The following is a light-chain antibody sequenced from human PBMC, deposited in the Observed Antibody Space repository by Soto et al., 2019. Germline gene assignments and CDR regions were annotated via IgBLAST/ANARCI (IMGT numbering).Light chain of an antibody. CDR3: TSYAGTHSFLDL. J-gene: IGLJ1*01. CDR2: EVS. V-gene: IGLV2-8*01. Sequence: QSALTQPPSASGSPGQSVTISCTGTSSDVGAYNYVSWYQQLPGKAPKLIIYEVSKRPSGVPDRFSGSKSGNTASLTVSGLQAEHEADYYCTSYAGTHSFLDLFGTGTKLNVL. CDR1: SSDVGAYNY.